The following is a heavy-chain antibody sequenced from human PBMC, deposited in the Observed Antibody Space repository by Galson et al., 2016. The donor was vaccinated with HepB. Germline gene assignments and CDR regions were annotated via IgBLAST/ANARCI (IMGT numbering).Heavy chain of an antibody. CDR2: VYYTGTT. Sequence: TLSLTCTVSGGSISSGRYYWSWIRQHPGKGLEWIGYVYYTGTTYYKPSLKRRISISEDTSKNQFTLKLSSVPAADTAVYYCVRGLPTPRVVPVAVMGWFDPWGQGTLVTVSS. CDR1: GGSISSGRYY. V-gene: IGHV4-31*03. CDR3: VRGLPTPRVVPVAVMGWFDP. D-gene: IGHD2-2*01. J-gene: IGHJ5*02.